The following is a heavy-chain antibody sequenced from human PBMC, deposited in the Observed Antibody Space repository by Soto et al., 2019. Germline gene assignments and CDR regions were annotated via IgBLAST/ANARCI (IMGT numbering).Heavy chain of an antibody. V-gene: IGHV3-23*01. J-gene: IGHJ5*02. Sequence: GGSLRLSCAASGFTFSSYVMSWVRQAPGKGLEWVSAISGSGGNTYYADSVKGRFTISRDNSKNTLFLQMNSLRAEDTALYFCAKEMGDYYDSSGSWFDPWGQGTLVTVSS. CDR2: ISGSGGNT. D-gene: IGHD3-22*01. CDR3: AKEMGDYYDSSGSWFDP. CDR1: GFTFSSYV.